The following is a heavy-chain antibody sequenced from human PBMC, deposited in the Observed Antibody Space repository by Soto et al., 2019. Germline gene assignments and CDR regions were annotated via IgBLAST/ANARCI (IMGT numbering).Heavy chain of an antibody. CDR2: ISWNSGSI. CDR3: AKDISPGGYCSGGSCYRLDY. Sequence: GGSLRLSCAASGFTFDDYAMHWVRQAPGKGLEWVSGISWNSGSIGYADSVKGRFTISRDNAKNSLYLQMNSLRAEDTALYYCAKDISPGGYCSGGSCYRLDYWGQGTLVTVSS. J-gene: IGHJ4*02. CDR1: GFTFDDYA. V-gene: IGHV3-9*01. D-gene: IGHD2-15*01.